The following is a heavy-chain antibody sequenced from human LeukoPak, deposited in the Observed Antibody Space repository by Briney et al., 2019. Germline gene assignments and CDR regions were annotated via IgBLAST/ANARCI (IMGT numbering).Heavy chain of an antibody. CDR2: IRYDERNK. D-gene: IGHD3-9*01. CDR1: GFTFSSYG. CDR3: AKDVSRILTGARNYFDS. Sequence: GGSLRLSCAASGFTFSSYGMSWVRQAPGKGLEWVAFIRYDERNKYYSDSVKGRFTISRDNSKNTLYLQMNSLRAEDTAVYYCAKDVSRILTGARNYFDSWGQGTLVTVSS. V-gene: IGHV3-30*02. J-gene: IGHJ4*02.